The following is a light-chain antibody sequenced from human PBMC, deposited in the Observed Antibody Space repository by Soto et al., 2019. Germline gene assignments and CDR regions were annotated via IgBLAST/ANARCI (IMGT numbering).Light chain of an antibody. V-gene: IGLV2-11*01. CDR2: DVT. CDR3: CSYAGSFTWL. CDR1: SSDLGGYNY. J-gene: IGLJ3*02. Sequence: QSALTQPRSVSGSPGQSVTISCSGTSSDLGGYNYVSWYQHHPGKAPKLMIYDVTLRPSGVPDRFSGSKSGNTASLTISGLKAEDEADYYCCSYAGSFTWLFGGGTKVTVL.